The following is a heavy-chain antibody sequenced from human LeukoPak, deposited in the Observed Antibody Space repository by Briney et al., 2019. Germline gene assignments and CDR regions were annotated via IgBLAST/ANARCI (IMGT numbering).Heavy chain of an antibody. CDR1: GGSISSYY. J-gene: IGHJ5*01. CDR2: IYYSGRT. V-gene: IGHV4-59*12. CDR3: ARRPRGVIIKTWFDS. Sequence: SETLSLTCSVSGGSISSYYWSWIRQPPGKGLEWIGYIYYSGRTNYNPSLKSRVTMSVDTSKNQFSLNLSSVTAADTAVYYCARRPRGVIIKTWFDSWGQGTLVTVSS. D-gene: IGHD3-10*01.